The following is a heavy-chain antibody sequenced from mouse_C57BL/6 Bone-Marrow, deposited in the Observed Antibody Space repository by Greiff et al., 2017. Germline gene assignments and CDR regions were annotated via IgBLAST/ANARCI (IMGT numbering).Heavy chain of an antibody. CDR2: IWGGGST. D-gene: IGHD3-2*02. V-gene: IGHV2-9*01. Sequence: QVQLKESGPGLVAPSQSLSITCTVSGFSLTSYGVDWVRQPPGKGLEWLGVIWGGGSTNYNSALMSRLCISKDNSKSQVFLKMNRLQTDDTAMYYCAKHQTAQATFPYAMDYWGKGTSVTVSS. CDR3: AKHQTAQATFPYAMDY. CDR1: GFSLTSYG. J-gene: IGHJ4*01.